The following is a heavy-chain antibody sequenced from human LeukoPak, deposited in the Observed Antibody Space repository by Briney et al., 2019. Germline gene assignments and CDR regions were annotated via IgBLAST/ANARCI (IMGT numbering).Heavy chain of an antibody. CDR3: ARVSSAYCGGDCYLDY. J-gene: IGHJ4*02. V-gene: IGHV1-69*04. CDR2: IIPILGIA. CDR1: GCTFSSYA. Sequence: ASVKVSCKASGCTFSSYANSWVRQAPGQGLEWLGRIIPILGIANYAQKFQGRVTSTADKSTSTAYMQLSSVRSEGTAVYYCARVSSAYCGGDCYLDYWGQGTLVTVSS. D-gene: IGHD2-21*02.